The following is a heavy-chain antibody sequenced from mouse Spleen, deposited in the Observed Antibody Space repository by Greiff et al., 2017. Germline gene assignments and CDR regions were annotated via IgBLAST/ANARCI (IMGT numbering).Heavy chain of an antibody. CDR3: ARGDGYQYYFDY. CDR2: IDTSDSYT. J-gene: IGHJ2*01. Sequence: VQLQQSGAELVMPGASVKMSCKASGYTFTDYWMHWVKQRPGQGLEWIGAIDTSDSYTSYNQKFKGKATLTVDQSSSTAYMQLNSLTSEDSAVYYCARGDGYQYYFDYWGQGTTLTVSS. D-gene: IGHD2-3*01. CDR1: GYTFTDYW. V-gene: IGHV1-69*01.